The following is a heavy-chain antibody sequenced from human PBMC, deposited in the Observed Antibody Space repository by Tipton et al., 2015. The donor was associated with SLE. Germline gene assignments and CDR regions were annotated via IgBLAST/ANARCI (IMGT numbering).Heavy chain of an antibody. D-gene: IGHD3-22*01. CDR1: GFTLSSYW. CDR2: MNSDGSGT. CDR3: ARGGKGGYYDTSGPFDS. J-gene: IGHJ4*02. V-gene: IGHV3-74*01. Sequence: SLRLSCAASGFTLSSYWMHWVRHIPGKGLVWVSRMNSDGSGTNYADSVRGRFTISRDNAKNVLHLQMNSLRAEDTAVYYCARGGKGGYYDTSGPFDSWGQGTLVTVSS.